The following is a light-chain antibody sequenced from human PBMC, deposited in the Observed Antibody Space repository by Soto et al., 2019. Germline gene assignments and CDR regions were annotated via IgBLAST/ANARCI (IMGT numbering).Light chain of an antibody. CDR3: CSYASSRTVV. J-gene: IGLJ2*01. Sequence: QSVLTQPASVSGSPGQSITISCTGTSSDVGGYNHVSWYQHSPGKAPKLILFAVSDRPSGVSHRFSGSKSGNTASLTISGLQAEDEADYYCCSYASSRTVVFGGGTKLTVL. CDR2: AVS. V-gene: IGLV2-14*01. CDR1: SSDVGGYNH.